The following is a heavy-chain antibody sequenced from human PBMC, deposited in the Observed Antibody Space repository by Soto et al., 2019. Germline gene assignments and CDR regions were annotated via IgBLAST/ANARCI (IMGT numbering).Heavy chain of an antibody. V-gene: IGHV3-21*01. Sequence: DVQLVESGGGLVKPGGSLRLSCAASGFTFSSYSMNWVRQAPGKGLEWVSSISSSSSYIYYADSVKGRFTISRDNAKNSLYLQMNSLRAEDTAVYYCARMGSQRYYYYGMDVWGQGTTVTVSS. J-gene: IGHJ6*02. CDR3: ARMGSQRYYYYGMDV. CDR2: ISSSSSYI. D-gene: IGHD6-25*01. CDR1: GFTFSSYS.